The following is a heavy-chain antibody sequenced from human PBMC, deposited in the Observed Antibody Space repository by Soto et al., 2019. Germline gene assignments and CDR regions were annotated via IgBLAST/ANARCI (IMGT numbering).Heavy chain of an antibody. Sequence: GGSLRLSCAASGFMFSSYATTWVRQAPGKGLEWVSVISGSGDNTYYADSVKGRFTISRDGSKDTLYLQMNSLRADDTAVYYCAKTFFSGSGSYRGWFDPWGQGTQVTVSS. V-gene: IGHV3-23*01. CDR1: GFMFSSYA. CDR3: AKTFFSGSGSYRGWFDP. D-gene: IGHD3-10*01. CDR2: ISGSGDNT. J-gene: IGHJ5*02.